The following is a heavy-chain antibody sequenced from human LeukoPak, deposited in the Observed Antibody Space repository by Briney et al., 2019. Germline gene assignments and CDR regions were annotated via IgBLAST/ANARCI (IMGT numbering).Heavy chain of an antibody. D-gene: IGHD3-9*01. CDR3: ASEGLTGYPNDAFDI. J-gene: IGHJ3*02. V-gene: IGHV4-59*01. Sequence: PSETVSLTCTVSGGSISSYYWSWLRQPPGKGLEWIGYIYYSGSTNYNPSLKSRVTISVDTSKNQFSLKLSTVTAADTAVYYSASEGLTGYPNDAFDIWGQGTMVTVSS. CDR2: IYYSGST. CDR1: GGSISSYY.